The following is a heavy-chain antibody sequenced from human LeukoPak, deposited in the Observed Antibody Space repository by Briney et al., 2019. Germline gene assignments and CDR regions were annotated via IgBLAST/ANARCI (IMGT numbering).Heavy chain of an antibody. CDR1: GFTFSSYA. V-gene: IGHV3-21*01. CDR3: VRDNRDAFDI. Sequence: GGPLRLSCAASGFTFSSYAMSWVRQAPGKGLEWVSAISSSSSYKFNADSVKGRFTISRDNARNLLYLQMNSLRAEDTAVYYCVRDNRDAFDIWGQGTMVTVSS. J-gene: IGHJ3*02. CDR2: ISSSSSYK.